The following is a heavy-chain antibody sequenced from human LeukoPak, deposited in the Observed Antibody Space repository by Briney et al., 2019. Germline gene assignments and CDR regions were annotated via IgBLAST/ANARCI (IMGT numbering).Heavy chain of an antibody. CDR3: ARDSRYCYDSSGYYGLRY. CDR1: GYTFTSYY. Sequence: ASVKVSCKASGYTFTSYYMHWVRQAPGQGLEWMGIINPSGGSTSYAQKFQGRVTLTRDTSTSTVYMELSSLRSEDTAVYYCARDSRYCYDSSGYYGLRYWGQGTLVTVSS. J-gene: IGHJ4*02. D-gene: IGHD3-22*01. CDR2: INPSGGST. V-gene: IGHV1-46*01.